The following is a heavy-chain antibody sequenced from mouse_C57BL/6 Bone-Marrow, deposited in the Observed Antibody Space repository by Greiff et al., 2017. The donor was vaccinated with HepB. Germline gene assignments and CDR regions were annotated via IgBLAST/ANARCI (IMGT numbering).Heavy chain of an antibody. CDR2: IDPEDGDT. CDR1: GFNIKDYY. V-gene: IGHV14-1*01. D-gene: IGHD1-1*01. CDR3: TYHFVVTTVVAWYFDV. Sequence: EVQLQQSGAELVRPGASVKLSCTASGFNIKDYYMHWVKQRPEQGLEWIGRIDPEDGDTEYAPKFQGKATMTADTSSNTAYLQLSSLTSEDTAVYYCTYHFVVTTVVAWYFDVWGTGTTVTVSS. J-gene: IGHJ1*03.